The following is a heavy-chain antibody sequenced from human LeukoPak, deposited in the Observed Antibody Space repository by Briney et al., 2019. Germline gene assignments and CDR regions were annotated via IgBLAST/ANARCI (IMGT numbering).Heavy chain of an antibody. J-gene: IGHJ4*02. CDR2: IEGKTDGGTT. D-gene: IGHD2-2*01. Sequence: GGSLRLSCAVSGFSFSDAWMSWVRQTPGKGLEWVGRIEGKTDGGTTDYAAPVKGRFTISRDDSKNTLYLQMNSLKTEDTAVYYCTTDWGYCSSTSCPIDYWGQGTLVTVSS. CDR1: GFSFSDAW. V-gene: IGHV3-15*04. CDR3: TTDWGYCSSTSCPIDY.